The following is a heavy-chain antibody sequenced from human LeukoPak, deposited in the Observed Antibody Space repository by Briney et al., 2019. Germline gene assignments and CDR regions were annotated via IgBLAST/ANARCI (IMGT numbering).Heavy chain of an antibody. CDR3: ATDSPGYSSGWYTF. Sequence: ASVKVSCKVSGYTRTELSMHWVRQAPGKRLEWMGGFDPEDGETIYAKKFQGRVTMTEDTSTDTAYMELSSLRSEDTAVYFCATDSPGYSSGWYTFWGQGTLVTVSS. V-gene: IGHV1-24*01. CDR1: GYTRTELS. J-gene: IGHJ4*02. CDR2: FDPEDGET. D-gene: IGHD6-19*01.